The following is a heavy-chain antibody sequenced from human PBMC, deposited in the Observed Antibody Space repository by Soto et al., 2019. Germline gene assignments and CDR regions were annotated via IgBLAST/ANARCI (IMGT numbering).Heavy chain of an antibody. D-gene: IGHD3-3*01. CDR3: AKGRRGGITIFGVVTSFDY. Sequence: EVQLLESGGGLVQPGGSLRLSCAASGFTFSSYAMSWVRQAPGKGLGWVSGSSGSGGSTYYADSVKGRFTISRDNSKNTLYLQMNSLRAEDTAVYYCAKGRRGGITIFGVVTSFDYWGQGTLVTVSS. V-gene: IGHV3-23*01. J-gene: IGHJ4*02. CDR2: SSGSGGST. CDR1: GFTFSSYA.